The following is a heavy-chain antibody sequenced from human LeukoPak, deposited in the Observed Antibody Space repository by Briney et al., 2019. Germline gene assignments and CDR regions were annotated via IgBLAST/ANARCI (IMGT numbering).Heavy chain of an antibody. CDR3: ARVQLGDGYNLFDY. CDR2: IYYSGST. CDR1: GGSISSGDYY. Sequence: SETLSLTCTVSGGSISSGDYYWGWIRQPPGKGLEWIGYIYYSGSTYYNPSLKSRVTISVDTSKNQFSLKLSSVTAADTAVYYCARVQLGDGYNLFDYWGQGTLVTVSS. J-gene: IGHJ4*02. D-gene: IGHD5-24*01. V-gene: IGHV4-30-4*01.